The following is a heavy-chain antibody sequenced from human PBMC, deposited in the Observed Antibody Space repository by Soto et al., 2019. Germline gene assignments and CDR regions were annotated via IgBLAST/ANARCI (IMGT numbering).Heavy chain of an antibody. V-gene: IGHV1-69*13. CDR2: IIPIFGTA. CDR1: GGTFSSYA. CDR3: ARDLMVRGVLLDYYYGMDV. D-gene: IGHD3-10*01. Sequence: SVKVSCKASGGTFSSYAISWVRQAPGQGLEWMGGIIPIFGTANYAQKFQGRVTITADESTSKAYMELSSLRSEDTAVYYCARDLMVRGVLLDYYYGMDVWGQGTTVTVSS. J-gene: IGHJ6*02.